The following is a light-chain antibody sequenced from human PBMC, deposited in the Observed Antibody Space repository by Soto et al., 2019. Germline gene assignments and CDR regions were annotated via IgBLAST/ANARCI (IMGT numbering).Light chain of an antibody. CDR1: RSNIGRNF. V-gene: IGLV1-47*01. Sequence: SVLTQSPSASGTPGQRVTISCSGSRSNIGRNFAYWYQHVPGTAPRLLIQRNNERPSGVPDRFSGSKSGTSVSLAISGLRSDDEATYYCAAWDDTVDAQVFGGGTKVTVL. CDR3: AAWDDTVDAQV. J-gene: IGLJ3*02. CDR2: RNN.